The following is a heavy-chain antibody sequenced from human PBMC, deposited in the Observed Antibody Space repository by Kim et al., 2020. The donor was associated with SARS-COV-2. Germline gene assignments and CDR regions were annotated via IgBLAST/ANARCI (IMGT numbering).Heavy chain of an antibody. CDR2: ILGGGGST. D-gene: IGHD2-15*01. J-gene: IGHJ4*02. CDR1: GFTFSTSS. V-gene: IGHV3-23*01. CDR3: GRYGRLPAY. Sequence: GGSLRLSCSASGFTFSTSSMSWVRQAPGKGLEWVSSILGGGGSTYYADSVRGRFTISRDNSHNTLYLQMNSLRAEDTAIYYCGRYGRLPAYWGQGTLVTV.